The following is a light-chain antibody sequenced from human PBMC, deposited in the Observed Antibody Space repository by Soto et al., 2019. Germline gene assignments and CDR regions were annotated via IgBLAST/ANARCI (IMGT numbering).Light chain of an antibody. V-gene: IGLV2-8*01. CDR2: RNN. Sequence: QSVLTQPPSASGFPGQSVTISCTGTSSDVGYYDYVSWYQQHPGTAPKLLIYRNNNRPSGVPDRFSASTSGTSASLVITGLQAEDEADYYCQSHDRDLNVYLFGSGTKVTVL. J-gene: IGLJ1*01. CDR1: SSDVGYYDY. CDR3: QSHDRDLNVYL.